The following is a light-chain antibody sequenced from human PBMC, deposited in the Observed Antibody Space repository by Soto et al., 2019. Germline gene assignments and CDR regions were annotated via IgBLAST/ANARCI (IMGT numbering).Light chain of an antibody. V-gene: IGKV1-5*03. Sequence: DIQMTQSPSTLSASVGDRFSITCRASQSISNWLAWYQQKPGKAPKLLIYKASTLESGVPSNFSGSGSGTEFSLTISSLQPEDFATYYCQQYNAYPWTFGQGTKVDVK. CDR2: KAS. J-gene: IGKJ1*01. CDR3: QQYNAYPWT. CDR1: QSISNW.